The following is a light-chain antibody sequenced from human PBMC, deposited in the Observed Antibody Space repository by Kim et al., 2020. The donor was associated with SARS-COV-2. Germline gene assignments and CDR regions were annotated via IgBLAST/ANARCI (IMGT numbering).Light chain of an antibody. V-gene: IGKV1-8*01. CDR3: QQYYSYPLT. Sequence: ASTGDTVTITCRASQAISNYVAWYQQKSGEVPTVLISAASALQSGVPSRFSGSGSGTDFTLTISRLQLEDLPTYYCQQYYSYPLTFGGGTKVDIK. CDR2: AAS. CDR1: QAISNY. J-gene: IGKJ4*01.